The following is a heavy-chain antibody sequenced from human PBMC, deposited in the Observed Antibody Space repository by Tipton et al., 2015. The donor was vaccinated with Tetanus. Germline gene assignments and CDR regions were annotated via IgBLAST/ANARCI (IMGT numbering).Heavy chain of an antibody. CDR3: VRGSSQWRGIDY. V-gene: IGHV3-48*04. D-gene: IGHD6-19*01. J-gene: IGHJ4*02. CDR2: IGDATKVI. Sequence: GSLRLSCATSGFPFHSYHMAWLRQAPGKGLEWISYIGDATKVIHYADSVRGRFTVSRGDAKNTLYLQMNSLTADDTAVYYCVRGSSQWRGIDYWGQGTLVTVSS. CDR1: GFPFHSYH.